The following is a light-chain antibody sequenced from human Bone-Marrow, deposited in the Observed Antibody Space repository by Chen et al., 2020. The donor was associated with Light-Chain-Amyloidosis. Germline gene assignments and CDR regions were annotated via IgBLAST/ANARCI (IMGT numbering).Light chain of an antibody. CDR1: SIGTFNL. CDR3: CSYGGYSTFV. Sequence: QPDLTQPASVPGSPGQSVTISCTGHSIGTFNLVSWYQQSPGNAPKLIIYEGYRRPSEVSDRFSGSTSGSTASLTISGLQTEDEADYHCCSYGGYSTFVFGGGTKLTVL. V-gene: IGLV2-23*03. J-gene: IGLJ2*01. CDR2: EGY.